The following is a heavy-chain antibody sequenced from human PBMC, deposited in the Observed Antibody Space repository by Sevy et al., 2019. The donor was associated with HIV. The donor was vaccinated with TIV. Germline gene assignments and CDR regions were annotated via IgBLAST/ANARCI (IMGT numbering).Heavy chain of an antibody. D-gene: IGHD3-3*01. CDR3: ARGGVLEWPLGPFDY. J-gene: IGHJ4*02. Sequence: GGSLRLSCAASGFTFSRFWMSCVRQAPGKGLEWVANINQDGSERYYVDSVKGRFTISRDNAKNSLYLQMNSLRGEDTAVFFCARGGVLEWPLGPFDYWGQGTLVTVSS. CDR2: INQDGSER. V-gene: IGHV3-7*03. CDR1: GFTFSRFW.